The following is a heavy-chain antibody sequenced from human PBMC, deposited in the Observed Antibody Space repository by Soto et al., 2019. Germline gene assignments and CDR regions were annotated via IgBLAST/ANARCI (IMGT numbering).Heavy chain of an antibody. CDR1: GFSLSTSGVG. CDR3: AHRIICRSTSCYRGGWFDP. V-gene: IGHV2-5*02. Sequence: QITLKESGPTLVKPTQTLTLTCTFSGFSLSTSGVGVGWIRQPPGKALEWLALIYWDDDKRYSPSLKSRLTITKDTSKNQVVLTMTNMDPVDTATYYCAHRIICRSTSCYRGGWFDPWGQGTLVTVSS. J-gene: IGHJ5*02. CDR2: IYWDDDK. D-gene: IGHD2-2*02.